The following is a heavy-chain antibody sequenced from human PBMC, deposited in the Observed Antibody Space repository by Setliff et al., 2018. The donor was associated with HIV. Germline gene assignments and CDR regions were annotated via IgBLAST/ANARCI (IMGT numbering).Heavy chain of an antibody. V-gene: IGHV3-53*01. CDR3: ARDLRGYYDSSGYYDVFDI. Sequence: GESLKISCAASGFTVSSNYMSWVRQAPGKGLEWVSVIYSGGSTYYADSVKGRFTISRDNSKNTLYLQMNSLRAEDTAVYYCARDLRGYYDSSGYYDVFDIWGQGTMVTVSS. CDR1: GFTVSSNY. CDR2: IYSGGST. J-gene: IGHJ3*02. D-gene: IGHD3-22*01.